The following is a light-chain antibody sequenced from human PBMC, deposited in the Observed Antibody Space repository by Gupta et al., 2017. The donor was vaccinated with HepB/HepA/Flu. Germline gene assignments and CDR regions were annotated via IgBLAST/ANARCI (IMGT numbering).Light chain of an antibody. J-gene: IGLJ2*01. CDR3: QSYDSSLTVV. CDR1: SSNIGAGYD. Sequence: QSVLTQPPSVSGAPGHRVTISCPGSSSNIGAGYDVHWYQQLPGTAPKLLIYGNSNRPSGVPDRFSGSKSGTSASLAITGLQAEDEADYYCQSYDSSLTVVFGGGTKLTVL. CDR2: GNS. V-gene: IGLV1-40*01.